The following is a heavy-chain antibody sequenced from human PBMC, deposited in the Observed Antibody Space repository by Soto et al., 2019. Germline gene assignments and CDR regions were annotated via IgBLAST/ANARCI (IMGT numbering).Heavy chain of an antibody. J-gene: IGHJ5*02. V-gene: IGHV3-48*01. D-gene: IGHD3-3*01. CDR2: ISSSSSTI. CDR1: GFTFSSYS. Sequence: EVQLVESGGGLVQPGGSLRLSCAASGFTFSSYSMNWVRQAPGKGLEWVSYISSSSSTIYYADSVKGRCTISRDNAKNSLYLQMNSLRAEDTAVYYCARDSAGYYDFWSGYFNWFDPWGQGTLVTVSS. CDR3: ARDSAGYYDFWSGYFNWFDP.